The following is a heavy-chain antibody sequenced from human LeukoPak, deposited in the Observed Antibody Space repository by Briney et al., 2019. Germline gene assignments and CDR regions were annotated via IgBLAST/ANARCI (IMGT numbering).Heavy chain of an antibody. CDR1: GYSFTSYW. J-gene: IGHJ3*02. CDR2: IYSGDSDT. V-gene: IGHV5-51*01. D-gene: IGHD5-18*01. Sequence: GESLKISCKGSGYSFTSYWIGWVCQMPGKGLEWMGIIYSGDSDTRYSPSFQGQVTISADKSISTAYLQWSSLKASDTAMYYCASHAVDTAMVTWFGAFDIWGQGTMVTVSS. CDR3: ASHAVDTAMVTWFGAFDI.